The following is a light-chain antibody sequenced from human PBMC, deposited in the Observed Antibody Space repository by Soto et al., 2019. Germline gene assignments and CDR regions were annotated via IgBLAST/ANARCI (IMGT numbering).Light chain of an antibody. Sequence: DTVLTQSPATLSLSPGERATLSCRASQSVSTSLAWYQQKVGQTPRLLIYDASKRATGTPARFSGSGSGTDFPLTISSLASEDFAVYYCQQRDNWPRTFGQGTKVEI. CDR2: DAS. V-gene: IGKV3-11*01. J-gene: IGKJ1*01. CDR1: QSVSTS. CDR3: QQRDNWPRT.